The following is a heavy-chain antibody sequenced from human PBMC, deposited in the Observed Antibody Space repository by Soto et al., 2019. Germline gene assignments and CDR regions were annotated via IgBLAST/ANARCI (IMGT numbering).Heavy chain of an antibody. CDR2: FDPEDGET. J-gene: IGHJ4*02. Sequence: ASVKVSCKFSGYTLTELSMHWVRQAPGKGLEWMGGFDPEDGETIYAQKFQGRVTMTEDTSTDTAYMELSSLRSEDTAVYYCATGYDFWSGYQSSFDYWGQGTLVTVSS. CDR1: GYTLTELS. D-gene: IGHD3-3*01. CDR3: ATGYDFWSGYQSSFDY. V-gene: IGHV1-24*01.